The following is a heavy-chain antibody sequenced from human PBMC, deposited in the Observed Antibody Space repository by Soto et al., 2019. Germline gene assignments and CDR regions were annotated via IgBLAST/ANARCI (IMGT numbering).Heavy chain of an antibody. Sequence: QVQLQQWGAGLLKPSETLSLTCAVSGEFFSDYFWGWIRQPPGKGLEWIGEIDQTGRTNYNPSLKSRVIMSVDTSKNQFSLNLSSVTAADTAMYYCARGVGSGRDYGLDVWGQGTTVTVS. CDR2: IDQTGRT. D-gene: IGHD3-10*01. CDR3: ARGVGSGRDYGLDV. J-gene: IGHJ6*02. V-gene: IGHV4-34*01. CDR1: GEFFSDYF.